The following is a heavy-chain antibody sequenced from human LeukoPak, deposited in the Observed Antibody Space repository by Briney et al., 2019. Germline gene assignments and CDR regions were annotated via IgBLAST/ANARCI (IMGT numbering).Heavy chain of an antibody. D-gene: IGHD2-8*01. Sequence: ASVKVSCKASGGTFSSYAISWVRQAPGQGLEWMGGIIPIFGTANYAQKFQGRVTITADESTSTAYMELSSLRSEDTAVYYCARAPLGYCTNGVCHDAFDIWGQGTMVTVSS. CDR1: GGTFSSYA. J-gene: IGHJ3*02. CDR2: IIPIFGTA. V-gene: IGHV1-69*13. CDR3: ARAPLGYCTNGVCHDAFDI.